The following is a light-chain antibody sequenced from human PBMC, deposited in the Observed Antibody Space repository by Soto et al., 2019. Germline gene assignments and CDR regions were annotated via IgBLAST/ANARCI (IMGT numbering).Light chain of an antibody. J-gene: IGLJ1*01. V-gene: IGLV1-40*01. CDR3: TSFTSSSTQV. CDR1: GSNIGAGYD. CDR2: EVS. Sequence: QSVLTQPPSVSGAPGQRVTISCTGSGSNIGAGYDVHWYQQLPGTAPKLMIFEVSDRPSGVPDRFSGSKSGSTASLTISGLQAEDEADYFCTSFTSSSTQVFGTGTKVTVL.